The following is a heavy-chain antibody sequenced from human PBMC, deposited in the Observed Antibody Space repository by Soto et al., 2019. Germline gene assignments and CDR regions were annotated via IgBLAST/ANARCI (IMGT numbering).Heavy chain of an antibody. CDR1: VYSIISYY. CDR2: IYFSGST. V-gene: IGHV4-59*01. J-gene: IGHJ5*02. Sequence: PSDTLSLTCTFSVYSIISYYCSWIRQTPVNGLEWIGYIYFSGSTNYNPSLRSRVTISVDTSKKQFSLQLSSVTAADTAVYYCARDRERFAQWGKGTLV. CDR3: ARDRERFAQ.